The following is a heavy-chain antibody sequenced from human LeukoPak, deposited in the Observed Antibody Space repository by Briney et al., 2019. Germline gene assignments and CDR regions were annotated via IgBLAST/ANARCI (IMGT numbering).Heavy chain of an antibody. J-gene: IGHJ5*02. CDR1: GGSFSGYY. V-gene: IGHV4-34*01. CDR2: INHSGST. D-gene: IGHD2-15*01. CDR3: ARAGVGYCSGGSCRRLFDP. Sequence: SETLSLTCAVYGGSFSGYYWSWIRQPPGKGLEWIGEINHSGSTNYNPSRKSRVTISVDTSKNQFSLKLSSVTAADTAVYYCARAGVGYCSGGSCRRLFDPWGQGTLVTVSS.